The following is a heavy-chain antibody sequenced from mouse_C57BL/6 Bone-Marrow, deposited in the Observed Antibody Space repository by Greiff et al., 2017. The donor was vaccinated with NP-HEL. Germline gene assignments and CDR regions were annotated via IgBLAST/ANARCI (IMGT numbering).Heavy chain of an antibody. V-gene: IGHV5-9-1*02. J-gene: IGHJ3*01. Sequence: EVQLVESGEGLVKPGGSLKLSCAASGFTFSSYAMSWVRQTPEKRLEWVAYISSGGDYIYYADTVKGRFTISRDNARNTLYLQMSSLKSEDTAMYYCTRDEGYYYGSSYPPWFAYWGQGTLVTVSA. D-gene: IGHD1-1*01. CDR2: ISSGGDYI. CDR3: TRDEGYYYGSSYPPWFAY. CDR1: GFTFSSYA.